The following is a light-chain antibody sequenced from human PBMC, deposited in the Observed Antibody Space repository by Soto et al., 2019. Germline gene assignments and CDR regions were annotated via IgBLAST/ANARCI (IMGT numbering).Light chain of an antibody. CDR3: QQYIRWPLT. Sequence: EVMVSQSPATLSVSTGERATLSCRASQSVSSNLAWYQQKPGQAPSLLIYGASTRATGTPARFSGSGSGTEFTLTISSLQSEDFAVYYCQQYIRWPLTFGGGTKVAIK. CDR2: GAS. V-gene: IGKV3-15*01. J-gene: IGKJ4*01. CDR1: QSVSSN.